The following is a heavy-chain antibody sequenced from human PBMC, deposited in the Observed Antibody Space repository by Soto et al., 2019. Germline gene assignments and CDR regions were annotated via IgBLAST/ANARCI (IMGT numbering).Heavy chain of an antibody. V-gene: IGHV1-3*01. J-gene: IGHJ6*03. Sequence: VASVKVSCKASGYTFTSYAMHWVRQSPGQRLEWMGWINAGNGNTKYSQKFQGRVTITRDTSASTAYMELSSLRSEDTAVYYCARGFDYYYYYMDVWGKGTTVTVSS. D-gene: IGHD3-16*01. CDR1: GYTFTSYA. CDR3: ARGFDYYYYYMDV. CDR2: INAGNGNT.